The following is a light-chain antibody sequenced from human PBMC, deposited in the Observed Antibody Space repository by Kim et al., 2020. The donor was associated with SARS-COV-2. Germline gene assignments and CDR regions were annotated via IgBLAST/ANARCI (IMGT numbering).Light chain of an antibody. CDR2: GNH. CDR3: ATWDDSLNGPV. V-gene: IGLV1-44*01. J-gene: IGLJ3*02. Sequence: GQRVTISCSGSYSNIGSNSLNWYQQVPGTAPKLLIYGNHQRPSGVPDRFSASKSGTSASLAISGLQSEDEADYYCATWDDSLNGPVFGGGTQLTV. CDR1: YSNIGSNS.